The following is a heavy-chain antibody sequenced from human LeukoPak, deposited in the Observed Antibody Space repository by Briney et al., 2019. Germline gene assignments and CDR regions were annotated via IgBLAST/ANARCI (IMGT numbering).Heavy chain of an antibody. CDR1: GYTFTGYY. J-gene: IGHJ4*02. CDR3: ARDLAAAGIDFDY. Sequence: ASVKVSCKASGYTFTGYYMHWVRQAPGQGLKWMGWINPNSGGTNYAQKFQGRVTMTRDTSISTAYMELSRLRSDDTAVYYCARDLAAAGIDFDYWGQGTLVTVSS. V-gene: IGHV1-2*02. CDR2: INPNSGGT. D-gene: IGHD6-13*01.